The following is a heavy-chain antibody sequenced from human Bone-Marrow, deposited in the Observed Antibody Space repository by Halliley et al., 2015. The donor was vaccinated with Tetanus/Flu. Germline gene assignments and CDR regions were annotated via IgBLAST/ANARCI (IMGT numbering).Heavy chain of an antibody. Sequence: SLRLSCVASEFGFFFSSFNMNWVTQAPGKGLEWVSFISSSSSYIYYADSVKGRFTISRDNAKKSLYLQMNSLRAEDTALYYCAGSSLSTGRGPGDYMFDHWGQGTLVTVSS. CDR1: EFGFFFSSFN. J-gene: IGHJ4*02. V-gene: IGHV3-21*01. CDR2: ISSSSSYI. D-gene: IGHD4-17*01. CDR3: AGSSLSTGRGPGDYMFDH.